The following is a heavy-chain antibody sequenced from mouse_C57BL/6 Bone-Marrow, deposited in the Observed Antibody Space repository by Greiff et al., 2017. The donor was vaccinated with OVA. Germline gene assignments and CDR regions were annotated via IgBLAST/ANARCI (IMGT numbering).Heavy chain of an antibody. CDR2: IDPETGGT. V-gene: IGHV1-15*01. D-gene: IGHD2-5*01. Sequence: VQLQQSGAELVRPGASVTLSCKASGYTFTDYDMHWVKQTPVHGLEWIGAIDPETGGTAYNQKFKGKAILTADKSSSTAYMELRSLTSEDSAVYYCTRRGLYSNGAAFAYWGQGTLVTVSA. CDR1: GYTFTDYD. J-gene: IGHJ3*01. CDR3: TRRGLYSNGAAFAY.